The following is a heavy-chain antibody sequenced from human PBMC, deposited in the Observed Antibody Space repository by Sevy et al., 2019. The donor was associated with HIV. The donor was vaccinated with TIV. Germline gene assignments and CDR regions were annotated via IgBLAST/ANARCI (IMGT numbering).Heavy chain of an antibody. CDR2: ISSSSSAI. Sequence: GGSLRLSCAASGFTFSSYSMNWVRKAQGKGLEWLSYISSSSSAIYYADSVKGRFTISRDNAKNSLYLQMNSLRDEDTAVYFCARVQYYHYVWGSYRYDYWGQGTLVTVSS. V-gene: IGHV3-48*02. CDR1: GFTFSSYS. D-gene: IGHD3-16*02. CDR3: ARVQYYHYVWGSYRYDY. J-gene: IGHJ4*02.